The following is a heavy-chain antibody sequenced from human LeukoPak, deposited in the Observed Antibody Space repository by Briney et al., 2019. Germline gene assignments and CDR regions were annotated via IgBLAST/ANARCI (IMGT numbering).Heavy chain of an antibody. J-gene: IGHJ4*02. CDR3: ARGHEGRKTYDYVWGSYRPDYFDY. CDR2: INSSGSMI. Sequence: GGSLRLSCAASGFTFSDYYMRWIRQAPGKGLECVSYINSSGSMIHYADSVKGRFTIPRDNAKNSLYLQMNSLRAEDTAVYYCARGHEGRKTYDYVWGSYRPDYFDYWGQGTLVTVSS. D-gene: IGHD3-16*02. V-gene: IGHV3-11*01. CDR1: GFTFSDYY.